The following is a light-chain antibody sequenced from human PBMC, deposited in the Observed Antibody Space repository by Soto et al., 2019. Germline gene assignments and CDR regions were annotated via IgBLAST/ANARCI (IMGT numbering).Light chain of an antibody. Sequence: IVITQFPSTLSVFPGERATLSCRASQSVRSNLDWYQQKPGQAPRLLIYGATTRATGIPARFNASGSGTEFTLSISSLQSEDIAVYYCQQYNNWPTVGQGTKVDIK. V-gene: IGKV3-15*01. CDR2: GAT. CDR3: QQYNNWPT. CDR1: QSVRSN. J-gene: IGKJ1*01.